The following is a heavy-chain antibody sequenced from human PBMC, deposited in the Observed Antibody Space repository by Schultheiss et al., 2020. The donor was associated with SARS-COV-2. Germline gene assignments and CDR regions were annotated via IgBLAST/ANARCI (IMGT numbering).Heavy chain of an antibody. CDR1: GYTFTSYA. V-gene: IGHV1-3*01. CDR3: ARDNSNYYDSSGYPDY. D-gene: IGHD3-22*01. Sequence: GESLKISCKASGYTFTSYAMHWVRQAPGQRLEWMGWINAGNGNTKYSQKFQGWVTMTRDTSISTAYMELSRLRSDDTAVYYCARDNSNYYDSSGYPDYWGQGTLVTVSS. CDR2: INAGNGNT. J-gene: IGHJ4*02.